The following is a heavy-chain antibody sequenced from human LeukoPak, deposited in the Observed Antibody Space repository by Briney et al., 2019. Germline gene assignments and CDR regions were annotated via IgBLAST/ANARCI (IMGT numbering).Heavy chain of an antibody. CDR1: GGSISSSSYY. Sequence: NPSETLSLTCTVSGGSISSSSYYWGWIRQPPGKGLEWIGSIYYSGSTYYNPSLKSRVTISVDTSKNQFSLKVSSVTAADTAVYYCARLYGAVAGPFYYYYYMDVWGKGTTVTVSS. CDR3: ARLYGAVAGPFYYYYYMDV. D-gene: IGHD6-19*01. CDR2: IYYSGST. V-gene: IGHV4-39*07. J-gene: IGHJ6*03.